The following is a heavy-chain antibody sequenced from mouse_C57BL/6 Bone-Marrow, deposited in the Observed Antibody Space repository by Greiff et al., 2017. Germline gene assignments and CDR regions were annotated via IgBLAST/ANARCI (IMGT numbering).Heavy chain of an antibody. J-gene: IGHJ1*03. Sequence: VQLQQSGAELARPGASVKLSCKASGYTFTSYGISWVKQRPGQGLEWIGEIYPRSSNTYYNDKFTGKAPRTPDKSSSTAYMELRSLTSEDSAVYFCARSYPWYFDVWGTGTTVTVSS. CDR2: IYPRSSNT. CDR3: ARSYPWYFDV. D-gene: IGHD2-10*01. CDR1: GYTFTSYG. V-gene: IGHV1-81*01.